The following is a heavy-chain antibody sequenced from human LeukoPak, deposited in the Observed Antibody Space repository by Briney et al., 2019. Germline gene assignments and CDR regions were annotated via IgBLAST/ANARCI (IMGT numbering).Heavy chain of an antibody. CDR3: ARIFPGAVAGGAWFDP. J-gene: IGHJ5*02. Sequence: SGPALVKPTQTLTLTCTSSGFSLSTSGMCVSWIRQPPGKALEWLARIDWDDDKYYSTSLKTRLTISKDTSKNQVVLTMTNMDPVDTATYYCARIFPGAVAGGAWFDPWGQGTLVTVSS. CDR2: IDWDDDK. D-gene: IGHD6-19*01. CDR1: GFSLSTSGMC. V-gene: IGHV2-70*11.